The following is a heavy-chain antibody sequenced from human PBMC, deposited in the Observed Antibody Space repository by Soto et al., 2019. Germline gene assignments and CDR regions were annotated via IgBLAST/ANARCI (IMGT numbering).Heavy chain of an antibody. CDR2: INPNSGGT. D-gene: IGHD4-17*01. J-gene: IGHJ3*02. V-gene: IGHV1-2*04. CDR1: GYTFTGYY. CDR3: ARGGRGYGDDAFDI. Sequence: ASVKVSCKASGYTFTGYYMHWLRQAPGQGLEWMGWINPNSGGTNYAQRFQGWVTMTRDTSISTAYMELSRLRSDDTAVYYCARGGRGYGDDAFDIWGQGTMVTVSS.